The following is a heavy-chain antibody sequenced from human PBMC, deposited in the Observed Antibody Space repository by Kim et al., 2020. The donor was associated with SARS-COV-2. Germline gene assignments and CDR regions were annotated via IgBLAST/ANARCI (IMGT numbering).Heavy chain of an antibody. V-gene: IGHV3-21*01. D-gene: IGHD3-22*01. CDR1: GFTFSSYS. J-gene: IGHJ6*01. Sequence: GGSLRLSCGASGFTFSSYSMNWVRQAPGKGLEWVSSISSSSGCIYYADSVKGRFTISRDNAKNSLYLQMNSLRAEDTAVYYCAREADASSGSPYGRYVWG. CDR2: ISSSSGCI. CDR3: AREADASSGSPYGRYV.